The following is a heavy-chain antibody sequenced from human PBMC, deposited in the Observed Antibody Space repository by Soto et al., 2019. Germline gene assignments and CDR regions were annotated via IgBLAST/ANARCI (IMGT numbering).Heavy chain of an antibody. CDR3: ARDNDRPQLGGNYYYSLEV. Sequence: QVQLEQSGAEVKKPGSSVKVSRKASGGTFRNSAFSWVRQAPGQGLEWMGGIMPIFRTPDYAQKFQGRVTITADESTSTTYMGLSGLRYDDTAVYYCARDNDRPQLGGNYYYSLEVWGHGSAVTVSS. CDR1: GGTFRNSA. V-gene: IGHV1-69*12. D-gene: IGHD1-1*01. J-gene: IGHJ6*02. CDR2: IMPIFRTP.